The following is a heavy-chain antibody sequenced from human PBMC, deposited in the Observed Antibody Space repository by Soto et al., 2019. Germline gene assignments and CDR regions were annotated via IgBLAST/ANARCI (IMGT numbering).Heavy chain of an antibody. CDR2: IYYSGST. V-gene: IGHV4-30-4*01. CDR3: ARGVGSYYYGMDF. CDR1: GGSISSGDYY. J-gene: IGHJ6*02. Sequence: QMQLQESGPGLVKPSQTLSLTCTVSGGSISSGDYYWSWIRQPPGKGLEWIGYIYYSGSTYYNPSLKSRVTISVHTSKNQFSLQLSSVTAADTAVYYGARGVGSYYYGMDFWGQGTTVTVSS.